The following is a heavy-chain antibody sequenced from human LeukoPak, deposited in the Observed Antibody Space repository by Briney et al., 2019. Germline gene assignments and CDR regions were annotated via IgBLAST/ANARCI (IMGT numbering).Heavy chain of an antibody. J-gene: IGHJ4*02. D-gene: IGHD5-12*01. CDR1: GYTFTGYY. CDR3: ARDLDIVATILDY. Sequence: GASVKVSCKASGYTFTGYYMHWERQAPGQGLEWMGWINPNSGGTNYAQKFQGRVTMTRDTSISTAYMELSRLRSDDTAVYYCARDLDIVATILDYWGQGTLVTVSS. V-gene: IGHV1-2*02. CDR2: INPNSGGT.